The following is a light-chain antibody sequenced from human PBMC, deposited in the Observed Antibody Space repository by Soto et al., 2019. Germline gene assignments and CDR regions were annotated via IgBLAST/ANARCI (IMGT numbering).Light chain of an antibody. CDR1: QSVSSSY. V-gene: IGKV3-20*01. J-gene: IGKJ2*01. Sequence: EIVLTPSPCTLSLSPGERATLSCRARQSVSSSYLAWYQQKPGQAPRLLIYGASSRATGIPDRFSGSGSGTDFTLTISRLEPEDVAVYYCQQYGSSPYTFGQGTKLEIK. CDR3: QQYGSSPYT. CDR2: GAS.